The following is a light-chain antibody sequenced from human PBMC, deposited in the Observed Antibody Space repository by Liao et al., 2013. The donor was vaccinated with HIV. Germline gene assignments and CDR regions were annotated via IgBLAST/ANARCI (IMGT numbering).Light chain of an antibody. V-gene: IGLV3-21*01. CDR2: YDS. CDR3: QVWDTGNDHPRV. Sequence: SYVLTQPPSVSVAPGKTARITCGGNNIGSKSVHWYQQKPGQAPVVVIYYDSDRPSGIPERFSGSNSGNTATLTISRVEAGDEADYYCQVWDTGNDHPRVFGGGTKLSVL. CDR1: NIGSKS. J-gene: IGLJ3*02.